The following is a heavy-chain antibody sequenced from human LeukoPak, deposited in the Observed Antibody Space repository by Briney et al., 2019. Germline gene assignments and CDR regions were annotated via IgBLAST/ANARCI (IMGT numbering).Heavy chain of an antibody. CDR2: IYYSGST. D-gene: IGHD4-11*01. J-gene: IGHJ4*02. Sequence: WETLSLTCSVSGVSISRYDWRWIRQPPGKGLEWNGYIYYSGSTNYNPPLKSRVTISVDTSKNQFSLKLSSVTAADTAVYYCASLFGYSQDYWGQGTLVTVSS. CDR3: ASLFGYSQDY. CDR1: GVSISRYD. V-gene: IGHV4-59*01.